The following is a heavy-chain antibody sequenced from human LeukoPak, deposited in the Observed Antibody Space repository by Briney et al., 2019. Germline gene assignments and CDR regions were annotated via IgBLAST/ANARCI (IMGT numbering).Heavy chain of an antibody. J-gene: IGHJ3*02. CDR1: GVSISSSEW. CDR3: ARDDIVVVPAAMGDAFDI. Sequence: PSETLSLTCAVSGVSISSSEWWIWVRQPPGKGLEWIGSIYYSGSTYYNPSLKSRVTISVDTSKNQFSLKLSSVTAADTAVYYCARDDIVVVPAAMGDAFDIWGQGTMVTVSS. V-gene: IGHV4-4*02. CDR2: IYYSGST. D-gene: IGHD2-2*01.